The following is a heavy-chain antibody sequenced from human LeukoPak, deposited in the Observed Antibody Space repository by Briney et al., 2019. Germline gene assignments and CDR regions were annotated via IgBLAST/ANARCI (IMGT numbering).Heavy chain of an antibody. Sequence: SETLSLTCTVSGGSIRSYYWNWIRRPPGKGLEWIGYIYYSGSSYYNPSLKSRVTISLDTSKNQFSLNLSSVTAADTALYYCAREIPGGSGRYGTPIYYGMDVWGQGTTVTVSS. D-gene: IGHD6-19*01. CDR3: AREIPGGSGRYGTPIYYGMDV. V-gene: IGHV4-59*01. CDR1: GGSIRSYY. J-gene: IGHJ6*02. CDR2: IYYSGSS.